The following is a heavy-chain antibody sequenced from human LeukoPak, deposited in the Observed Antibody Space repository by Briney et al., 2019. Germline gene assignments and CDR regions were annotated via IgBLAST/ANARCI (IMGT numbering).Heavy chain of an antibody. CDR1: GGTFSSYA. V-gene: IGHV1-69*05. CDR2: IIPIFGTA. CDR3: ASSGSGYYLYYFDY. Sequence: SSVKVSCKASGGTFSSYAISWVRQAPGQGLEWLGGIIPIFGTANYAQKFQGRVTITTDESTSTAYMELSSLRSEDTAVYYCASSGSGYYLYYFDYWGQGTLVTVSS. D-gene: IGHD3-22*01. J-gene: IGHJ4*02.